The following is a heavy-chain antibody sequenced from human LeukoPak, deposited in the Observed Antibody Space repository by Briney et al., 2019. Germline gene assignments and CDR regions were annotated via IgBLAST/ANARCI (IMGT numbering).Heavy chain of an antibody. CDR1: GGSLSGYY. CDR2: INHSGST. J-gene: IGHJ6*02. CDR3: ARGLGYCSSTSCSYYYYYGMDV. V-gene: IGHV4-34*01. Sequence: SETLSLTCAVYGGSLSGYYWSWIRQPPGEGLEWIGEINHSGSTNYNPSLKSRVTISVDTSKNQFSLKLSSVTAADTAVYYCARGLGYCSSTSCSYYYYYGMDVWGQGTTVTVSS. D-gene: IGHD2-2*01.